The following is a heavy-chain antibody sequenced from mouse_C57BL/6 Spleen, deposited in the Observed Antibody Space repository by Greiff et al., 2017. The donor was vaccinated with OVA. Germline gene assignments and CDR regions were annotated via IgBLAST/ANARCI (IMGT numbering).Heavy chain of an antibody. CDR1: GYAFSSSW. V-gene: IGHV1-82*01. CDR2: IYPGDGDT. Sequence: QVQLQQSGPELVKPGASVKISCKASGYAFSSSWMNWVKQRPGKGLEWIGRIYPGDGDTNYNGKFKGKATLTADKSSSTAYMQLSSLTSEDSAVYFCARSVTTVDYYYAMDYWGQGTSVTVSS. D-gene: IGHD1-1*01. J-gene: IGHJ4*01. CDR3: ARSVTTVDYYYAMDY.